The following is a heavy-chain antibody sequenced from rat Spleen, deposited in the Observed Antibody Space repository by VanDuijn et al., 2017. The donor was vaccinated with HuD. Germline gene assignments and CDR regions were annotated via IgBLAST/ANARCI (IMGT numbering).Heavy chain of an antibody. CDR2: ISYNGGST. V-gene: IGHV5-20*01. CDR1: GFTFSTYG. Sequence: VQLVASGRCFVQPGRSMKLACAVSGFTFSTYGMARVRQAPKKGLEWVAYISYNGGSTYYRDSVKGRFTISRDNRKSTLYLQMDSLRSEDTATYYCTTDRPGALMEAWGQGASVTVSS. CDR3: TTDRPGALMEA. J-gene: IGHJ4*01. D-gene: IGHD5-1*01.